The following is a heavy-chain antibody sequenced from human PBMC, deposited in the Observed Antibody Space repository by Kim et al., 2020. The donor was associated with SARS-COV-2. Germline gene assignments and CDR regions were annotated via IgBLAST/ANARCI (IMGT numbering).Heavy chain of an antibody. V-gene: IGHV3-23*01. CDR3: LQLLPSRAGDS. J-gene: IGHJ4*02. D-gene: IGHD1-1*01. Sequence: GGSLRLSCAASGFTFTSYAMSWVRQAPGKGLEWVSAISGSGGSTYYADSVKGRFTISRDNSKNTLYLQMNSLTAEDTAVYYCLQLLPSRAGDSWGQGTLVTVSS. CDR2: ISGSGGST. CDR1: GFTFTSYA.